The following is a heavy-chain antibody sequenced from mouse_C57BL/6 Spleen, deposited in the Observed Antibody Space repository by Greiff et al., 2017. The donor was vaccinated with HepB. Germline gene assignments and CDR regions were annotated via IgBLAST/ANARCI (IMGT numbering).Heavy chain of an antibody. CDR1: GYTFTSYW. D-gene: IGHD1-1*01. V-gene: IGHV1-55*01. Sequence: QVQLQQSGAELVKPGASVKMSCKASGYTFTSYWITWVKQRPGQGLEWIGDIYPGSGSTNYNEKFKSKATLTVDTSSSTAYMQLSSLTSEDSAVYYCARYPVVEAMDYWGQGTSVTVSS. CDR3: ARYPVVEAMDY. J-gene: IGHJ4*01. CDR2: IYPGSGST.